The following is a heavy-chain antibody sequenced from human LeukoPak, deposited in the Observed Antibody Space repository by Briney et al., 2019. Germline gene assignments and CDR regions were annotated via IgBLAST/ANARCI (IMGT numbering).Heavy chain of an antibody. J-gene: IGHJ4*02. CDR2: IYYSGST. CDR3: ARGYSSGWYYFDY. CDR1: GGSISSYY. V-gene: IGHV4-59*01. D-gene: IGHD6-19*01. Sequence: PSETLSLTCTVSGGSISSYYWSWLRQPPGKGLEWIGYIYYSGSTNYNPSLNSRVTISVDTCTNQFSLKLSSVTAAEKAVYYCARGYSSGWYYFDYWGQGTLVTVSS.